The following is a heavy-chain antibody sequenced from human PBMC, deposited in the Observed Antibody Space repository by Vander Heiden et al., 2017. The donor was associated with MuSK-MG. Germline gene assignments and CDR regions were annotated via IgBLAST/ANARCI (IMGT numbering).Heavy chain of an antibody. CDR3: AKDHLTEGDYLSYFES. J-gene: IGHJ4*02. CDR2: LTGSGGNT. Sequence: EVQLLESGGGLVQPGGSLRLSCAASGFNLRSHAMSWVRQAPGRGLEWVSGLTGSGGNTYYADSVKGRFTISRDTSKNTLYLQMNSLRADDTAVYFCAKDHLTEGDYLSYFESWGQGTLVTVSS. D-gene: IGHD4-17*01. V-gene: IGHV3-23*01. CDR1: GFNLRSHA.